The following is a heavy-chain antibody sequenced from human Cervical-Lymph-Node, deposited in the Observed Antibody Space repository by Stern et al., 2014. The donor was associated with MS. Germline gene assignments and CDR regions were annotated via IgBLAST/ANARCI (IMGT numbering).Heavy chain of an antibody. V-gene: IGHV3-9*01. Sequence: EVQLEESGGDLVQPGRSLRLSCVASGFSFDDYAMHWVRQAPGKGLEWVSGISWNSLTLGYADSGKGRFTISRDNAENFLYLQINSLRPEDAALYYCARGREVFYYYYAMDVWGQGTTVTVSS. CDR1: GFSFDDYA. CDR3: ARGREVFYYYYAMDV. CDR2: ISWNSLTL. J-gene: IGHJ6*02.